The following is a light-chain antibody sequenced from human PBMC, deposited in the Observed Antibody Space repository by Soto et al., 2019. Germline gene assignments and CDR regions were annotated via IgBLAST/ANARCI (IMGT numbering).Light chain of an antibody. CDR1: SSNIGDNT. V-gene: IGLV1-44*01. CDR2: SNN. Sequence: QAVVTQPPSASGTPGQRVTISCSGSSSNIGDNTVNWYQQFPGTAPKLLIYSNNERPSGVPERFSGSKSGTSASLAITGLQSEDEADYYCAAWDDSLNGVVFGGGTKLTVL. CDR3: AAWDDSLNGVV. J-gene: IGLJ2*01.